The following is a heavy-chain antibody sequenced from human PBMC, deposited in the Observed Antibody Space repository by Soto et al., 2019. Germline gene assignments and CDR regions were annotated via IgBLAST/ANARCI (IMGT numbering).Heavy chain of an antibody. CDR1: GGSFSGYY. CDR3: SWRKYFNYGMDV. Sequence: SETLSLTCGVYGGSFSGYYWSWIRQPPGKGLEWIAEINHSGSTNYNPSLKSRVTISVDTSKNQFSLKLSSVTAADTAVYYCSWRKYFNYGMDVWGQGPTVTVSS. J-gene: IGHJ6*02. V-gene: IGHV4-34*01. CDR2: INHSGST.